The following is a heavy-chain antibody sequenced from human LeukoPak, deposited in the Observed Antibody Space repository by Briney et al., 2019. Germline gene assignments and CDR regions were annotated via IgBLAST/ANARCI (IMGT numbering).Heavy chain of an antibody. D-gene: IGHD6-6*01. V-gene: IGHV3-30*02. CDR2: IRYDGSNK. CDR1: GFTFSSYG. Sequence: GASLRLSCAASGFTFSSYGMHWVRQAPGKGLEWVAFIRYDGSNKYYADSVKGRFTISRDNSKNTLYLQMNSLRAEDTAVYYCAKDRLRSSREYAFDIWGQGTMVTVSS. CDR3: AKDRLRSSREYAFDI. J-gene: IGHJ3*02.